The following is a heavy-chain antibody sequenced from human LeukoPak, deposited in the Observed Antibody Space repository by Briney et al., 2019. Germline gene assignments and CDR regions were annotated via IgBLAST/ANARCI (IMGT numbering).Heavy chain of an antibody. V-gene: IGHV1-18*01. CDR1: GYTFTSYG. CDR2: ISAYNGNT. J-gene: IGHJ4*02. D-gene: IGHD5-24*01. Sequence: GASVKVSCKASGYTFTSYGISWVRQAPGQGLEGMGWISAYNGNTNYAQKLQGRVTMTTDTSTSTAYMELRSLRSDDTAVYYCARDSRWLQLIAYYYDYWGQGTLVTVSS. CDR3: ARDSRWLQLIAYYYDY.